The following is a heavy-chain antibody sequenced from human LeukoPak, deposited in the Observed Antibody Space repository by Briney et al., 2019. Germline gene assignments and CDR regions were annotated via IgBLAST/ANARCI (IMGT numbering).Heavy chain of an antibody. J-gene: IGHJ5*02. Sequence: SSETLSLTCTVSGGSISSSSYYWGWIRQPPEKGLEWIGSIYYSGSTYYNPSLKSRVTISVDTSKNQFSLKLSSVTAADTAVYYCARDPNEQQLNDPWGQGTLVTVSS. CDR3: ARDPNEQQLNDP. CDR1: GGSISSSSYY. CDR2: IYYSGST. D-gene: IGHD6-13*01. V-gene: IGHV4-39*07.